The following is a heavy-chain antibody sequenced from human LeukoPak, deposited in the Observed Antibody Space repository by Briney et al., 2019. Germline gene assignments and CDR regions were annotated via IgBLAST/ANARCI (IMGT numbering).Heavy chain of an antibody. Sequence: MTSQTLSLTCTVSGVSISSGGYYWSWIRQPPGKGLEWIGYIYHSGSTYYNPSLKSRVTIPVDRSKNQFSLKLSSVTAADTAVYYCARVGGRDIVVVPAAIPYYFDYWGQGTLVTVSS. CDR1: GVSISSGGYY. J-gene: IGHJ4*02. V-gene: IGHV4-30-2*01. CDR3: ARVGGRDIVVVPAAIPYYFDY. CDR2: IYHSGST. D-gene: IGHD2-2*02.